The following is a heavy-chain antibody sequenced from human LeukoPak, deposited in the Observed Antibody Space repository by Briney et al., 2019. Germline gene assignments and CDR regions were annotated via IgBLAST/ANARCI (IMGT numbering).Heavy chain of an antibody. Sequence: PSETLSLTCAVYGGSFSGYYWSWIRQPPGKGLEWIGEINHSGSTNYNPSLKSRVTISVDTSKNQFSLKLSSVTAADTAVYYCARDIVVVPALPALGYYGMDVWGQGTTVTVSS. D-gene: IGHD2-2*01. CDR2: INHSGST. V-gene: IGHV4-34*01. CDR3: ARDIVVVPALPALGYYGMDV. J-gene: IGHJ6*02. CDR1: GGSFSGYY.